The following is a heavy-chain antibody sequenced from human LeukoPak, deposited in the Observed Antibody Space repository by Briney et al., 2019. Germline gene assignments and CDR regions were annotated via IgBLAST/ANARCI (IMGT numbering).Heavy chain of an antibody. Sequence: PGRSLRLSCAASGFTFSNYGMNWVRQAPGKGLEWISYISSSSSLIYYADSVKGRFTISRDNAKNSLYLQMNSLRDEDTAVYYCARGLDYFDYWGQGTLVTVSS. J-gene: IGHJ4*02. CDR1: GFTFSNYG. CDR2: ISSSSSLI. CDR3: ARGLDYFDY. V-gene: IGHV3-48*02. D-gene: IGHD6-19*01.